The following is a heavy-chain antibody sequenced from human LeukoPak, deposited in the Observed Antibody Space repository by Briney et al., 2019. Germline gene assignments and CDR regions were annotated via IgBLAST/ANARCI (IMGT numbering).Heavy chain of an antibody. V-gene: IGHV3-30*18. CDR3: AKGRGAFDI. CDR2: ISNDGSNK. CDR1: GFTFSSYG. D-gene: IGHD3-10*01. Sequence: GGSLRLSCVASGFTFSSYGMHWVGRAPGKGLEWVAVISNDGSNKYYADSVKGRFTISRDNSKNTLYLQMNSLRAEDTAVYYCAKGRGAFDIWGQGTMVTVSS. J-gene: IGHJ3*02.